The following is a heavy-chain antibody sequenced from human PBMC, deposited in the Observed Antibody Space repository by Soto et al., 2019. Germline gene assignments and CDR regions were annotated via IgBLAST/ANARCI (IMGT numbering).Heavy chain of an antibody. CDR1: GGTFSIYA. Sequence: ASVKVSCKASGGTFSIYAISWVRQAPGQGLEWMGGIIPIFGTANYAQKFQGRVTITADKSTSTAYMELSSLRSEDTAVYYCAREQGYSYGTDYWGQGTLVTVSS. D-gene: IGHD5-18*01. CDR3: AREQGYSYGTDY. J-gene: IGHJ4*02. V-gene: IGHV1-69*06. CDR2: IIPIFGTA.